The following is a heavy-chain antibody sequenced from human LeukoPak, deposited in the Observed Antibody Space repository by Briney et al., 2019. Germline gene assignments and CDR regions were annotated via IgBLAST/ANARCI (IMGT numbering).Heavy chain of an antibody. D-gene: IGHD6-19*01. V-gene: IGHV4-34*01. CDR1: GGSFSGYY. CDR3: ARGSGWYLGYYYYYMDV. CDR2: INHSGST. Sequence: SETLSLTCAVYGGSFSGYYWSWIRQPPGKGLEWIGEINHSGSTNYNPSLKSRVTISVDTTKNPCSLNLSSVTAADTAVYYCARGSGWYLGYYYYYMDVWGKGTTVTVSS. J-gene: IGHJ6*03.